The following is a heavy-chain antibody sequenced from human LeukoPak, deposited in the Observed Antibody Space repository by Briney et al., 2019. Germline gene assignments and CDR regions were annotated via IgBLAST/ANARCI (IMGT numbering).Heavy chain of an antibody. CDR1: GYTFTGYG. CDR2: ISAYNGNT. V-gene: IGHV1-18*01. D-gene: IGHD3-22*01. Sequence: ASVKVSCKASGYTFTGYGISWVRQAPGQGLEWMGWISAYNGNTNYAQKLQGRVTMTTDTSTSTAYMELRSLRSDDTAVYYCARASPAPKYYYDSSGYPRIGDYGGQGTLVTVSS. J-gene: IGHJ4*02. CDR3: ARASPAPKYYYDSSGYPRIGDY.